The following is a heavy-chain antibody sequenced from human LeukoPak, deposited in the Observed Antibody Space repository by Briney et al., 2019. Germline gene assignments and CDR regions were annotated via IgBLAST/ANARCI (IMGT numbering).Heavy chain of an antibody. CDR2: ISGSGGST. D-gene: IGHD3-22*01. Sequence: GGSLRLSCAASGFTFSSYAMGWVRQAPGKGLEWVTAISGSGGSTYYADSVKGRFTISRDNSKNTLYLQMNSLRAEDTAVYYCAKSPWVGSSGYYDYWGQGTLVTVSS. J-gene: IGHJ4*02. CDR3: AKSPWVGSSGYYDY. CDR1: GFTFSSYA. V-gene: IGHV3-23*01.